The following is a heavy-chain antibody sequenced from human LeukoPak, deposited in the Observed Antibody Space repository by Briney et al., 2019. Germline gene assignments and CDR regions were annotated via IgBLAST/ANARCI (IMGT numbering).Heavy chain of an antibody. CDR1: GYTFTSYD. J-gene: IGHJ4*02. V-gene: IGHV1-8*01. D-gene: IGHD3-10*01. CDR3: ARFDYYGSGSDLDY. CDR2: MNPNSGNT. Sequence: ASVKVSCKASGYTFTSYDINWVRQATGQGLEWMGWMNPNSGNTGYAQKFQGRVTMTRNTSISTAYMELSSLRSEDTAVYCCARFDYYGSGSDLDYWGQGTLVTVSP.